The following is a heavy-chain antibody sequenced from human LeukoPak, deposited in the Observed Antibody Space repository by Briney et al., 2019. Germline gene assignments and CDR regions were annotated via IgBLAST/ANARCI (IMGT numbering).Heavy chain of an antibody. CDR2: ITGNGGST. D-gene: IGHD1-7*01. CDR1: GFTFTTYT. Sequence: GGSLRLSGAASGFTFTTYTMHWVRQAPGKGLEYVSAITGNGGSTYYADSVKGRFTISRDNSKNTLYLQLGSLRDEDMAVYYCARERNYYYFDYWGQGALVTVSS. J-gene: IGHJ4*02. V-gene: IGHV3-64*02. CDR3: ARERNYYYFDY.